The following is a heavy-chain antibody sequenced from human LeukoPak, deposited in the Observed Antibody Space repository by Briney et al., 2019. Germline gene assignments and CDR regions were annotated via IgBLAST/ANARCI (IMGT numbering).Heavy chain of an antibody. J-gene: IGHJ6*02. D-gene: IGHD5-12*01. CDR3: ARVQVIVATSNYYYGMDV. V-gene: IGHV1-69*04. CDR1: GGTFSSYA. CDR2: IIPILGIA. Sequence: GASVKVSCKASGGTFSSYAISWVRQAPGQGLEWMGRIIPILGIANYAQKFQGRVTITADKSTSTAYMELSSLRSEDTAVYYCARVQVIVATSNYYYGMDVWGQGTTVTVSS.